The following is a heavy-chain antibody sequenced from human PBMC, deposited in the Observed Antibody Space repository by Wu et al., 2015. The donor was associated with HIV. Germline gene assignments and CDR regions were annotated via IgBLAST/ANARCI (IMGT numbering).Heavy chain of an antibody. CDR3: TRAGVYYHNGAHSNITNT. CDR2: MSPRSGSA. V-gene: IGHV1-8*01. CDR1: GYNFLTFD. J-gene: IGHJ1*01. D-gene: IGHD2-8*01. Sequence: QVQLVQSGTETKKSGASVKVSCKTSGYNFLTFDINWVRQTPGQGLEWVGRMSPRSGSAGQAQKFQGRVSLTRDTSTRTAYMELTGLQSDDTALYFCTRAGVYYHNGAHSNITNTRGQGTRSHRLL.